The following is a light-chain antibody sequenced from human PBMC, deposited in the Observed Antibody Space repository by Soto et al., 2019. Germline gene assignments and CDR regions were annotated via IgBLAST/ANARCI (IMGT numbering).Light chain of an antibody. Sequence: DLPMTQSPSTLSASVGDRVTITCRASQSISSWLAWYQQKPGKAPKLLICKASSLESGVPSRFSGSGSGTEFTLTISSLQPDDFATYYCQQYNSYSYTFGQGTKLEIK. CDR3: QQYNSYSYT. CDR1: QSISSW. V-gene: IGKV1-5*03. J-gene: IGKJ2*01. CDR2: KAS.